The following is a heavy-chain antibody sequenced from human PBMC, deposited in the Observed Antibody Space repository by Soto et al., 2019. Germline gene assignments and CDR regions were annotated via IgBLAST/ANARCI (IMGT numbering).Heavy chain of an antibody. CDR2: IYSGGST. V-gene: IGHV3-53*01. J-gene: IGHJ4*02. Sequence: PGGSLRLSCAASGFTVSSNYMSWVRQAPGKGLEWVSVIYSGGSTYYADSVKGRFTISRDNSKNTLYLQMNSLRAEDTAVYYCASGGVYYDSSGYYYFDYWGQGTLVTVSS. D-gene: IGHD3-22*01. CDR1: GFTVSSNY. CDR3: ASGGVYYDSSGYYYFDY.